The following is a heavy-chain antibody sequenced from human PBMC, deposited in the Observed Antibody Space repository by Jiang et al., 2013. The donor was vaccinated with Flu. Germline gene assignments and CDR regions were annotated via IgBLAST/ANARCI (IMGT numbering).Heavy chain of an antibody. Sequence: GLVKPSETLSLTCTVSGGSIRSTNSYWGWIRQPPGKGLEWIGSXFYSGSTDYNPSLKSRVTISVDTSKNQFSLKLSSVTAADTSVYYCARREYSSTAGTFWFDSWGQGTLVTVSS. CDR2: XFYSGST. J-gene: IGHJ5*01. V-gene: IGHV4-39*01. CDR1: GGSIRSTNSY. CDR3: ARREYSSTAGTFWFDS. D-gene: IGHD6-6*01.